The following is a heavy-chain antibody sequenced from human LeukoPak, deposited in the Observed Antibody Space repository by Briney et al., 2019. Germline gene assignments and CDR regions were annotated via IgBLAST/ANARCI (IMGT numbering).Heavy chain of an antibody. CDR2: IIPSFRKP. J-gene: IGHJ4*02. CDR1: GGTFSSDG. CDR3: AREGLFTMVRRGTLDN. D-gene: IGHD3-10*01. Sequence: SVNVSCKASGGTFSSDGITWVRQAPGQGLDWMGGIIPSFRKPDYAKKFEGRVTLTADESTSTAYMELSSLRSEDTAVYYCAREGLFTMVRRGTLDNWGQGTLVTVSS. V-gene: IGHV1-69*13.